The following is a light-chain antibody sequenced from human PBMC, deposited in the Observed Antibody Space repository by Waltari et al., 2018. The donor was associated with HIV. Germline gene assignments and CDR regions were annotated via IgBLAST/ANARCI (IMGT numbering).Light chain of an antibody. J-gene: IGLJ3*02. CDR1: SSNIGSNY. Sequence: QSVLTQPPSASGTPGQRVTISCSGSSSNIGSNYVYWYQQLPGTAPKLRIDRNNQRPSGVPDRFSGSKSGTSASLAISGLRSEDEADYYCAAWDNSLSAPVFGGGTKLTVL. CDR2: RNN. V-gene: IGLV1-47*01. CDR3: AAWDNSLSAPV.